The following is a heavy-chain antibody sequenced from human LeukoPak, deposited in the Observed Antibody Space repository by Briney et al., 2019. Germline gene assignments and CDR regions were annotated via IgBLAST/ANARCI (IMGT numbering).Heavy chain of an antibody. V-gene: IGHV3-30*02. Sequence: GGSLRLSCAASGFTFSSYGMHWVRQAPGKGLEWVAFIRYDGSNKYYADSVKGRFTISRDNSKNTLYLQMNSLRAEDTAVYYCAKDVYYYDSSGYLRFDYWGQGTLVTVSS. CDR1: GFTFSSYG. CDR2: IRYDGSNK. J-gene: IGHJ4*02. CDR3: AKDVYYYDSSGYLRFDY. D-gene: IGHD3-22*01.